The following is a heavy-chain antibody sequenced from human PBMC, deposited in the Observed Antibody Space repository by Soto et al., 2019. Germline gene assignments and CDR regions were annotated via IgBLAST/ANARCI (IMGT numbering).Heavy chain of an antibody. Sequence: SETLSLTCTVSGASLSGYYWAWIRQPPGKGRECIGNIFYSGSTDYNPPLKSRGTMSLDPAGSQFSLKIRSATTAYTAVYYCARVDWGSFDSSGQRTLVTVSS. V-gene: IGHV4-59*01. J-gene: IGHJ5*01. CDR1: GASLSGYY. CDR3: ARVDWGSFDS. CDR2: IFYSGST. D-gene: IGHD3-9*01.